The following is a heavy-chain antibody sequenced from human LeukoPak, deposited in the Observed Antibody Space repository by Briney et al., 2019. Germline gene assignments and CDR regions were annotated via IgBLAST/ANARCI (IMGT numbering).Heavy chain of an antibody. CDR1: GFTLTNHG. CDR2: ITGTGGK. V-gene: IGHV3-23*01. Sequence: PGGSLRLSCAVSGFTLTNHGVSWVRQAPGKGLEWVSIITGTGGKYYGDSVKGRFVLSRDNSKNTVYMQMSSLRAEDTATYYCAKDYCRDGNCPFPFLDLWGQGTQVTVSS. D-gene: IGHD2-15*01. CDR3: AKDYCRDGNCPFPFLDL. J-gene: IGHJ4*02.